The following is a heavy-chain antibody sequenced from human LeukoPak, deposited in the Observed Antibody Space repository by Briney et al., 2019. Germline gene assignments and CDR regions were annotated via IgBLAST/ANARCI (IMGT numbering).Heavy chain of an antibody. J-gene: IGHJ6*02. V-gene: IGHV3-7*01. D-gene: IGHD3-16*02. CDR1: GFTFSSYW. CDR2: IKQDGSEK. Sequence: GGSLKLSCAASGFTFSSYWMSWVRQAPGKGLEWVAHIKQDGSEKYYVDSVKGRFTISRDNAKNSLYLQMNSLRAEDTAVYYCARDVVTSLNIVKYYYYGMDVWGQGTTVTVSS. CDR3: ARDVVTSLNIVKYYYYGMDV.